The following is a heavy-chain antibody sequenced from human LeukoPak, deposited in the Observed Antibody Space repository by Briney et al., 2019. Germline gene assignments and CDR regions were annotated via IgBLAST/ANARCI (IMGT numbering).Heavy chain of an antibody. CDR1: GGSISSGSYY. CDR3: ARNLIPEQLVLNF. J-gene: IGHJ4*02. V-gene: IGHV4-61*01. CDR2: TYYSGST. Sequence: SETLSLTCTVSGGSISSGSYYWSWIRQPPGKGLEWIGDTYYSGSTNYNPSHKSRVTMSVDTSKNQFSLNLKSVTPEDTAVYYCARNLIPEQLVLNFWGQGTLVTVSS. D-gene: IGHD6-13*01.